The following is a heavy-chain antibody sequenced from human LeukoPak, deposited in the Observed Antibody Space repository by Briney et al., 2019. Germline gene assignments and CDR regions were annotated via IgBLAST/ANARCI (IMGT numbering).Heavy chain of an antibody. Sequence: GASVKVSCKASGGTFSSYAISWVRQAPGQGLEWMGRIIPIFGTANYAQKFQGRVTITTDESTSTAYMELSSLRSEDTAVYYCAREGRGMTTVTTAARWFDPWGQGTLVTVSS. V-gene: IGHV1-69*05. CDR3: AREGRGMTTVTTAARWFDP. CDR1: GGTFSSYA. J-gene: IGHJ5*02. D-gene: IGHD4-17*01. CDR2: IIPIFGTA.